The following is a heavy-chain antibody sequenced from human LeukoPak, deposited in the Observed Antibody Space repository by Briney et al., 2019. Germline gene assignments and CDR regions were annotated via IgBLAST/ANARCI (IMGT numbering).Heavy chain of an antibody. J-gene: IGHJ4*01. CDR1: GFPFSSYW. V-gene: IGHV3-74*01. CDR3: ARAVYYSNYLGY. Sequence: PGGALILSCAASGFPFSSYWMHWLRPAPGTGLVWGSRINSAGSTTNYADSVNGRFTISRDNANNTLDLQKNSLRADYTAMYYCARAVYYSNYLGYWGQGTLVTVSS. CDR2: INSAGSTT. D-gene: IGHD3-10*01.